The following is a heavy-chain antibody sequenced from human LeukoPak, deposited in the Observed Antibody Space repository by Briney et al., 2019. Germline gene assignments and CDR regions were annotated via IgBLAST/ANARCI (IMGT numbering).Heavy chain of an antibody. CDR2: ISDSGST. Sequence: PSETLSLTCVVSGGSLSTHHWSWIRQSPGRGLEWIGYISDSGSTNYKPSLKSRVSISVDRSKNQFSLMLSAVTAADTAVYYCARGYDSSAYYPCNCWGQGTLVTVSS. V-gene: IGHV4-59*11. CDR1: GGSLSTHH. CDR3: ARGYDSSAYYPCNC. J-gene: IGHJ4*02. D-gene: IGHD3-22*01.